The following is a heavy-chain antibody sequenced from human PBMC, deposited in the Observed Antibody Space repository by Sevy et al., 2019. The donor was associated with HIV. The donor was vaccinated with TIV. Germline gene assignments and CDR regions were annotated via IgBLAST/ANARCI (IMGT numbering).Heavy chain of an antibody. J-gene: IGHJ4*02. Sequence: GGSLRLSCAASGFTFSSYAMSWVRQAPGKGLEWVSAISGSGGSTYYADSVKGRFTISRDNSKNTLYLQMNSLRAEDTAVYYCAKGSPGSILTGPEEHYFDYWGQGTLVTVSS. CDR3: AKGSPGSILTGPEEHYFDY. CDR2: ISGSGGST. V-gene: IGHV3-23*01. CDR1: GFTFSSYA. D-gene: IGHD3-9*01.